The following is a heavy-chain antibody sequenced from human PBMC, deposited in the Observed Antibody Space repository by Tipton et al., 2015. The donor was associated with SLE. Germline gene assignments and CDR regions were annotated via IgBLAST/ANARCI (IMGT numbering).Heavy chain of an antibody. CDR3: VRGPKDV. CDR2: IYDSKST. CDR1: GGSITTVGYY. V-gene: IGHV4-31*03. Sequence: TLSLTCTVSGGSITTVGYYWSWNRQHPGKGPEWIGYIYDSKSTYYNPSLKSRLTMSADTSKNQISLKLSSVSAADTAVYYCVRGPKDVRGQGTTVTVSS. J-gene: IGHJ6*02.